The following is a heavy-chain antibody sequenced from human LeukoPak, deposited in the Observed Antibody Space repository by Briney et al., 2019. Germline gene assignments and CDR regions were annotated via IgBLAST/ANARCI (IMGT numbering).Heavy chain of an antibody. J-gene: IGHJ5*02. Sequence: GGSLRLSCVASGFTVSNKYMSWVRQAPGKGLEWVSVLYNAGSTYYADSVKGRFTISRDNSKNTLYLQMDSLRAEDTAVYYCAKERMYNNGWFSPWGQGTLVTVSS. CDR1: GFTVSNKY. CDR3: AKERMYNNGWFSP. D-gene: IGHD1-14*01. CDR2: LYNAGST. V-gene: IGHV3-53*01.